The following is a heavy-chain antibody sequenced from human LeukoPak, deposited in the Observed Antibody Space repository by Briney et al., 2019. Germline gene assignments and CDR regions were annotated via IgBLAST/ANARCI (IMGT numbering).Heavy chain of an antibody. CDR2: IYYSGST. CDR3: ARATLGETGTTWGSYYYYGMDV. Sequence: SETLSLTCTVSGGSISSYYWSWIRQPPGKGLEWIGYIYYSGSTNYNPSLKSRVTISVDTSKNQFSLKLSSVTAADTAVYYCARATLGETGTTWGSYYYYGMDVWGQGTTVTVSS. V-gene: IGHV4-59*01. CDR1: GGSISSYY. D-gene: IGHD1-7*01. J-gene: IGHJ6*02.